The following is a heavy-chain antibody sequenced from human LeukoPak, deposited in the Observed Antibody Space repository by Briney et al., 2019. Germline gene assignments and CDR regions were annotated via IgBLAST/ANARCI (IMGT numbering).Heavy chain of an antibody. CDR2: IYPSGTT. V-gene: IGHV4-4*07. D-gene: IGHD2-21*02. Sequence: SETLSLTCTVSGGSISSYYWSWIRQPAGKGLEWTGRIYPSGTTNYNPSLKSRVTMSVDTSNNQCSLKLSSVTAADTAVYYCARDAYCGGDCYHGMDVWGQGTTVTVSS. CDR1: GGSISSYY. CDR3: ARDAYCGGDCYHGMDV. J-gene: IGHJ6*02.